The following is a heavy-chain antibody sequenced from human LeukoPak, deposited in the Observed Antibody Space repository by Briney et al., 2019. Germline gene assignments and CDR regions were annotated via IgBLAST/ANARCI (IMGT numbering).Heavy chain of an antibody. Sequence: GGSLRLSCAASGFTFSSYGMHWVRQAPGKGLEWVAFIRYDGSNKYCADSVKDRFTISRDNSKNTLYLQMNSLRAEDTAVYYCASLRYYYDSSGYYLDYWGQGTLVTVSS. V-gene: IGHV3-30*02. J-gene: IGHJ4*02. CDR2: IRYDGSNK. D-gene: IGHD3-22*01. CDR3: ASLRYYYDSSGYYLDY. CDR1: GFTFSSYG.